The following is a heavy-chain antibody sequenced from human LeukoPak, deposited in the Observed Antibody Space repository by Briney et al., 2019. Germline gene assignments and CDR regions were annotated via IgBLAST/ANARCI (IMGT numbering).Heavy chain of an antibody. CDR1: GGSISSGGYS. Sequence: SQTLSLTCAVSGGSISSGGYSWSWIRQPPGKGLEWIGYIYYSGSTYYNPSLKSRVTISVDTSKNQFSLKVMSLTAADTAVYYCASLKVPGHFDYWGQGTLVTLSS. V-gene: IGHV4-30-4*07. CDR3: ASLKVPGHFDY. CDR2: IYYSGST. J-gene: IGHJ4*02. D-gene: IGHD2/OR15-2a*01.